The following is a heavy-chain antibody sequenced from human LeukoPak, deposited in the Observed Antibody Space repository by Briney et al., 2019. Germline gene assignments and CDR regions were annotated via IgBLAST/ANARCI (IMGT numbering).Heavy chain of an antibody. D-gene: IGHD2-15*01. Sequence: SETLSLTCTLSVGSISSGGYYCSWIRQHPGKGLEWIGYSYYSGSTYYNPSLKGRVTISVDTSKNQFFRKLTSVTPTDTAVFSWARVWGGGRGQGEYWGEGTVVSVSS. CDR3: ARVWGGGRGQGEY. CDR2: SYYSGST. V-gene: IGHV4-31*03. J-gene: IGHJ4*02. CDR1: VGSISSGGYY.